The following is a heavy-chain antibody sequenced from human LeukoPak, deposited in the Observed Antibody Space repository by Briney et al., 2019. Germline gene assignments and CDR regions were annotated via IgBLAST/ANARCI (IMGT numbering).Heavy chain of an antibody. J-gene: IGHJ3*02. CDR1: GFTFSSYA. D-gene: IGHD3-3*01. CDR2: ISGSGGST. Sequence: AGGSLRLSCAASGFTFSSYAMSWVRQAPGKGLEWVSAISGSGGSTYYADSVKGRFTISRDNSKNTLYLQMESLRAEDTAVYYCAKDTGSPADAVTMEDNAFDIWGQGTMVTVSS. V-gene: IGHV3-23*01. CDR3: AKDTGSPADAVTMEDNAFDI.